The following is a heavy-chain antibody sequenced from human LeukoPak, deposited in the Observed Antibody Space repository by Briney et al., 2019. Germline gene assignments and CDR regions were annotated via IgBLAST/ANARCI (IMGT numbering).Heavy chain of an antibody. CDR3: AKDEVLFRSY. CDR2: ISGSGGST. V-gene: IGHV3-23*01. CDR1: GFTFSSYG. Sequence: SGGSLRLSCAASGFTFSSYGMSWVRQAPGKGLEWVSAISGSGGSTYYADSVKGRFTTSRDNSKNTLYLQMNSLRAEDTAVYYCAKDEVLFRSYWGQGTLVTVSS. J-gene: IGHJ4*02. D-gene: IGHD2-21*01.